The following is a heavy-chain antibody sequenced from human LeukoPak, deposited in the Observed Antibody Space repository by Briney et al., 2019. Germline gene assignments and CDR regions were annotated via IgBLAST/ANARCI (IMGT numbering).Heavy chain of an antibody. CDR1: GFTFSSYG. V-gene: IGHV3-30*18. D-gene: IGHD6-13*01. CDR2: ISYDGSNK. Sequence: GGSLRLSCAASGFTFSSYGMHWVRQAAGKGLEWVAVISYDGSNKYDADCVQGRSNISRDNSKTTLYLQMNSLRAEDTALYYCAKDLRVLAAAGSPFDFWGQGTLVTVSS. J-gene: IGHJ4*02. CDR3: AKDLRVLAAAGSPFDF.